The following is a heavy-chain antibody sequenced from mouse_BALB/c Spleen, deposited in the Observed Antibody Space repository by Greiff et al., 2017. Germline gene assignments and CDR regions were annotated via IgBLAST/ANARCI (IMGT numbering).Heavy chain of an antibody. V-gene: IGHV5-9-4*01. CDR3: ARDDGGNAMDY. D-gene: IGHD2-3*01. CDR2: ISSGGSYT. J-gene: IGHJ4*01. Sequence: EVQRVESGGGLVKPGGSLKLSCAASGFTFSSYALSWVRQSPEKRLEWVAEISSGGSYTYYPDTVTGRFTISRDNAKNTLYLEMSSLRSEDTAMYYCARDDGGNAMDYWGQGTSVTVSS. CDR1: GFTFSSYA.